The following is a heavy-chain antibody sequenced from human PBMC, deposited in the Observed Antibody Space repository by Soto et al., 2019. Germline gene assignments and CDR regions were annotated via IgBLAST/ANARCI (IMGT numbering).Heavy chain of an antibody. CDR1: GFTFSSYS. CDR2: ISSSSSYI. D-gene: IGHD6-19*01. CDR3: ASLKQWLPQGY. J-gene: IGHJ4*02. V-gene: IGHV3-21*01. Sequence: EVQLVESGGGLVKPGGSLRLSCAASGFTFSSYSMNWVRQAPGKGLEWVSSISSSSSYIYYADSVKGRFTISRDNAKNALYLQMNSLRAEDTAVYYCASLKQWLPQGYWGQGTLVTVSS.